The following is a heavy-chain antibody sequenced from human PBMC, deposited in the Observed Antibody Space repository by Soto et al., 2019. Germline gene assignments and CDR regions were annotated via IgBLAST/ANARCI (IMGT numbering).Heavy chain of an antibody. CDR1: GLTFSVYW. Sequence: PGGSLRLSCAASGLTFSVYWMTWVRQAPGKGLEWVANIKGDGSERHYVDSVRGRFTISRDNAKNSLYLYMNSLRAEDTAVCYCATDLIVEVSSLFYWGQGALVTVSS. V-gene: IGHV3-7*03. CDR3: ATDLIVEVSSLFY. J-gene: IGHJ4*02. CDR2: IKGDGSER. D-gene: IGHD1-26*01.